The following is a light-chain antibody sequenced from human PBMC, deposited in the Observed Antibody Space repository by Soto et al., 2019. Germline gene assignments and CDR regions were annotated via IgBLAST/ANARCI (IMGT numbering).Light chain of an antibody. CDR2: TTS. CDR3: QQRYSRRRT. J-gene: IGKJ1*01. V-gene: IGKV1-39*01. Sequence: DIQMTHSPSSLSASVGDRVTITCRASQTISTYLNRYQQKPGKAPNLLIYTTSNLESGFPSSFSGSGFGTNFTLTIHSLYPEDFATYSCQQRYSRRRTFGKGTKVDI. CDR1: QTISTY.